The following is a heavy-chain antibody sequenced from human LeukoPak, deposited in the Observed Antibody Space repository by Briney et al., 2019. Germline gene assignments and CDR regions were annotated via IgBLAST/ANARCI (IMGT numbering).Heavy chain of an antibody. CDR2: ISYDGSNK. J-gene: IGHJ4*02. D-gene: IGHD3-22*01. CDR3: AKDLYYDSSVITY. Sequence: GGSLRLSCAASGFTFSSYGMHWVRQAPGKGLEWVAVISYDGSNKYYADSVKGRFTISRDNSKNTLYLQMNSLRAEDTAVYYCAKDLYYDSSVITYWGQGTLVTVSS. V-gene: IGHV3-30*18. CDR1: GFTFSSYG.